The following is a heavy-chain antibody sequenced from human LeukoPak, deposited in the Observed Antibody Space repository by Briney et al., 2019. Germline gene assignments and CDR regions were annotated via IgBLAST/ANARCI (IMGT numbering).Heavy chain of an antibody. Sequence: GGSLRLSCAASGFTFSNYAMTWVRQAPGKGLEWVSTTSGSGGSTYYADSVKGRFTISRDNSNNTLYLQMNSLRAEDTAVYYCAKGKGVLDYWGQGTLVTVSS. CDR3: AKGKGVLDY. V-gene: IGHV3-23*01. CDR2: TSGSGGST. CDR1: GFTFSNYA. J-gene: IGHJ4*02.